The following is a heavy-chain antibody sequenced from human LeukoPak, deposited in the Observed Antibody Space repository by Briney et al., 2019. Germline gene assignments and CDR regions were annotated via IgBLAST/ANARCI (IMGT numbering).Heavy chain of an antibody. J-gene: IGHJ4*02. Sequence: GGSLRLSCAASGFTFSSYGMHWVRQAPGKGLEWVAFIRYDGSNKYYADSVKGRFTISRDNSKNTLYLQMNSLRAEDTAVYYCATHAEWLPTSLDYWGQGTLVTVSS. CDR2: IRYDGSNK. V-gene: IGHV3-30*02. CDR3: ATHAEWLPTSLDY. CDR1: GFTFSSYG. D-gene: IGHD5-12*01.